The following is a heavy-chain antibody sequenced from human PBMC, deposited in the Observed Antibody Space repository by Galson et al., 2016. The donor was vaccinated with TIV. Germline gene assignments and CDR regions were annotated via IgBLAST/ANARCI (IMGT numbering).Heavy chain of an antibody. CDR1: GDSLSDLS. Sequence: SVKVSCKVSGDSLSDLSMHWVRQASGKGLEWMGGFDPEQHKKIYAQKLQGRVTLTEDTSTDTAFLELSSLSFEDTAVYYCASVAWFPGLSLDNWGQGTLVIVSS. J-gene: IGHJ4*02. D-gene: IGHD2/OR15-2a*01. V-gene: IGHV1-24*01. CDR3: ASVAWFPGLSLDN. CDR2: FDPEQHKK.